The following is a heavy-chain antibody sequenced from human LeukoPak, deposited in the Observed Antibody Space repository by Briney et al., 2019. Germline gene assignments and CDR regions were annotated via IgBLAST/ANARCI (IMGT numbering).Heavy chain of an antibody. V-gene: IGHV1-69*13. CDR3: AGGYSYGFGLLDY. CDR1: VGTFSSYA. Sequence: ASVKVSCKSSVGTFSSYAISWVRQAPGQGPEWMGGIIPIFGTANYTQKFQGRVTITADESTSTAYMELSSLRSEDTAVYYWAGGYSYGFGLLDYWGQGTLVTVSS. CDR2: IIPIFGTA. D-gene: IGHD5-18*01. J-gene: IGHJ4*02.